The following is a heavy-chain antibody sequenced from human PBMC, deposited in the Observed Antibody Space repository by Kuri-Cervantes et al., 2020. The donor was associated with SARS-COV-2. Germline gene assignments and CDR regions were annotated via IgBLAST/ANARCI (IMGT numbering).Heavy chain of an antibody. CDR2: IIPIFGTA. CDR1: GGTFSSYA. D-gene: IGHD2-2*02. V-gene: IGHV1-69*05. J-gene: IGHJ6*03. CDR3: ARERPSVVVPAAIFQGPYYYYYMDV. Sequence: SMKVSCKASGGTFSSYAISWVRQAPGQGLEWMGGIIPIFGTANYAQKFQGRVTITTDESTSTAYMELSSLRSEDTAVYYCARERPSVVVPAAIFQGPYYYYYMDVWGKGTTVTVSS.